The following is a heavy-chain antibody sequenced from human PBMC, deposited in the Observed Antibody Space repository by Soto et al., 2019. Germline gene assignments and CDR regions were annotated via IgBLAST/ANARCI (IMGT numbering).Heavy chain of an antibody. CDR1: GITFSNYA. CDR2: ISYDGSNK. Sequence: PGGSLRLSCAASGITFSNYAMHWVRQAPGKGLEWVAVISYDGSNKYYADSVKGRFSISRDNSKNTLYLQMNSLRAEDTAVYCCARDRAGDAYYYGMDVWGQGTTVTVSS. CDR3: ARDRAGDAYYYGMDV. V-gene: IGHV3-30-3*01. J-gene: IGHJ6*02.